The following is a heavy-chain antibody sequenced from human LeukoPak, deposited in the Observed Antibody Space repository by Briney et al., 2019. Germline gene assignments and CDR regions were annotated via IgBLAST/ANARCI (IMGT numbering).Heavy chain of an antibody. CDR3: AGGRGWLVDY. J-gene: IGHJ4*02. Sequence: GGSLRLSCAASGFTFSSYWMNWVRQAPGKGLEWVANIKQDGTEKLYVDSVRGRFTISRDNAKNSLYLQMNSLRAEDTAVYFCAGGRGWLVDYWGQGTRVTVSS. V-gene: IGHV3-7*01. D-gene: IGHD3-22*01. CDR1: GFTFSSYW. CDR2: IKQDGTEK.